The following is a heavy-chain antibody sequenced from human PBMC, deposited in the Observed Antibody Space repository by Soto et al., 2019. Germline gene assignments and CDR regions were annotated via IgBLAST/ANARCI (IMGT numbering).Heavy chain of an antibody. V-gene: IGHV4-59*08. J-gene: IGHJ4*02. CDR3: ARPNYYGSGSYYIN. CDR2: IYYSGST. Sequence: QVQLQESGPGLVKPSETLSLTCTVSGGSISSYYWSWIRQPPGKGLEWIGYIYYSGSTNYNPSLKSRVTISVDTSKNQFSLKLSSVTAADTAVYYCARPNYYGSGSYYINWGQGTLVTVSS. D-gene: IGHD3-10*01. CDR1: GGSISSYY.